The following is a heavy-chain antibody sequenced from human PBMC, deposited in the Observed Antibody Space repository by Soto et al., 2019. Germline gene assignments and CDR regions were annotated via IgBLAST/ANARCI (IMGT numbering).Heavy chain of an antibody. J-gene: IGHJ4*02. CDR2: ISWNSGSI. Sequence: DVQLVESGGGLVQPGRSLRLSCAASGFTFDDYAMHWVRQAPGKGLEWVSGISWNSGSIGYADSVKGRFTISRDNAKNSLYLQMNSLRAEDTALYYCAKDDTFDYGDYGGGFDYWGQGTLVTVSS. D-gene: IGHD4-17*01. CDR3: AKDDTFDYGDYGGGFDY. V-gene: IGHV3-9*01. CDR1: GFTFDDYA.